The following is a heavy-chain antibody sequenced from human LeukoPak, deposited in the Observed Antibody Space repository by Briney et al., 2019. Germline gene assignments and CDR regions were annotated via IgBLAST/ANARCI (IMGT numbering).Heavy chain of an antibody. CDR1: GFTFSSYA. J-gene: IGHJ4*02. CDR3: TKGNWGSPFDY. D-gene: IGHD7-27*01. V-gene: IGHV3-30-3*01. Sequence: GGSLRLSCAASGFTFSSYAMHWVRQAPGKGLEWVAVISYDGSNKYYADSVKGRFTISRDNSKNTLYLQMNSLRAEDTALYYCTKGNWGSPFDYWGQGTLVTVSS. CDR2: ISYDGSNK.